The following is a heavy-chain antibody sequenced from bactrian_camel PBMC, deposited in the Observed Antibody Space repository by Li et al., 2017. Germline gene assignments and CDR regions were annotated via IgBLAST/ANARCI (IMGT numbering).Heavy chain of an antibody. D-gene: IGHD3*01. CDR1: GFTFSDSA. V-gene: IGHV3S31*01. Sequence: VQLVESGGGLVQPGGSLRLSCAASGFTFSDSAMGWVRQAPGKGLEWVSAINSGGSTYYADSVKGRFTISRDNARNTLYLPVNSLKTEDTAVYYCAAGPPGDESDLSPTCQDILFGHWGQGTQVTVS. CDR2: INSGGST. J-gene: IGHJ6*01. CDR3: AAGPPGDESDLSPTCQDILFGH.